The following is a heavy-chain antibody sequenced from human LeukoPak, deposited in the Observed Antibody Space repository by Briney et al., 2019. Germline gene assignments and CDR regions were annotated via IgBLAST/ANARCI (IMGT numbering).Heavy chain of an antibody. Sequence: ASVKLSCKASGGTFSSYTISWVRQAPGQGLEWMGRIIPILGIANYAQKFQGRVTITADKSTSTAYMELSSLRSEDTAVYYCARDPNFWSGRKDYWGQGTLVTVSS. D-gene: IGHD3-3*01. CDR2: IIPILGIA. CDR3: ARDPNFWSGRKDY. J-gene: IGHJ4*02. CDR1: GGTFSSYT. V-gene: IGHV1-69*04.